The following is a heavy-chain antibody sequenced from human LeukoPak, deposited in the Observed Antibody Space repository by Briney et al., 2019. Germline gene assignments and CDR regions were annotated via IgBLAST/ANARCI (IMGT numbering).Heavy chain of an antibody. CDR2: IYQSGNT. J-gene: IGHJ3*02. CDR3: ARNLKYYDSSGSRAVGFDI. Sequence: GSLRLSCAASGFTFSSYAMSWVRQPPGKGLEWIGEIYQSGNTNYNPSLTSRVTISVDKSKNQFSLKLSSVTAADTAVYYCARNLKYYDSSGSRAVGFDIWGQGTMVTVSS. D-gene: IGHD3-22*01. CDR1: GFTFSSYAM. V-gene: IGHV4-4*02.